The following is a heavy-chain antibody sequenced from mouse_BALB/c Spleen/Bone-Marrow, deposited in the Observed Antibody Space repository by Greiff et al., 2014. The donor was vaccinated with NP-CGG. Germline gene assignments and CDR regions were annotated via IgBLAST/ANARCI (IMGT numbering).Heavy chain of an antibody. D-gene: IGHD2-4*01. V-gene: IGHV1-7*01. Sequence: VQLQQSGAELAKPGASVKMSCKASGYTFTTYWIHWVKQRPGQGLEWFGYINPSTGNTEYNQKFRDRATLTADKSSSTPYMQLSSLTSEDSAVYYCARGLRDWYFYVWGAGTTVTVSS. CDR3: ARGLRDWYFYV. CDR1: GYTFTTYW. CDR2: INPSTGNT. J-gene: IGHJ1*01.